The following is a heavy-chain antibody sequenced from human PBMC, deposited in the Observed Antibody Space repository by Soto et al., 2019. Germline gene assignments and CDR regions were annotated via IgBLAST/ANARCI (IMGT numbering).Heavy chain of an antibody. CDR3: ARDTSRGPYYYYGMDV. CDR1: GGSISSGDYY. Sequence: SETLSLTCTVSGGSISSGDYYWSWIRQPPGKGLEWIGYIYYSGSTYYNPSLKSRVTISVDTSKNQFSLKLSSVTAADTAVYYCARDTSRGPYYYYGMDVWGQGTTVTV. J-gene: IGHJ6*02. D-gene: IGHD3-16*01. CDR2: IYYSGST. V-gene: IGHV4-30-4*01.